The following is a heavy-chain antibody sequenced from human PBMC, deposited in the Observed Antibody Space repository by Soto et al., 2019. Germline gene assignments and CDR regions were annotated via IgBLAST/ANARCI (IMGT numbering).Heavy chain of an antibody. CDR2: ISAYNGNT. D-gene: IGHD3-3*01. J-gene: IGHJ4*02. CDR3: ARAQTYYDFWSGYYTTLDY. V-gene: IGHV1-18*01. Sequence: QVQLVQSGAEVKKPGASVKVSCKASGYTFTSYGISWVRQAPGQGLEWMGWISAYNGNTNYAQKLQGRVTMTTDTSTSTDYMELRSLRSDDTAVYYCARAQTYYDFWSGYYTTLDYWGQGTLVTVSS. CDR1: GYTFTSYG.